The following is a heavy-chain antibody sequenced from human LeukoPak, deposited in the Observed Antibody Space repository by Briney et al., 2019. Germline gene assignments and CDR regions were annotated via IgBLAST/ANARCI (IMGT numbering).Heavy chain of an antibody. Sequence: GGSLRLSCAASGFTFSSYGMHWVRQAPGKGLEWVAIIWYDGSNKYYVDSVKGRFTISRDNSKNTLYLQMNSLRAEDTAVYYCAKEENYDSSGYKGAFDIWGQGTMVTVSS. CDR3: AKEENYDSSGYKGAFDI. CDR1: GFTFSSYG. V-gene: IGHV3-30*02. D-gene: IGHD3-22*01. CDR2: IWYDGSNK. J-gene: IGHJ3*02.